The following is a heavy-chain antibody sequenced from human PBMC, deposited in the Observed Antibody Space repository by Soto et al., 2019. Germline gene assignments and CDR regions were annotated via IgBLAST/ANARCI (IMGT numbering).Heavy chain of an antibody. CDR3: NTEAILRGGYHGMDV. V-gene: IGHV3-15*01. J-gene: IGHJ6*02. D-gene: IGHD3-10*01. CDR1: GFTYNNAW. Sequence: ERSLSLSCAASGFTYNNAWMSWVRQAPGKGLGWVGLIKSTTDGGTTDYAAPVKGRFTISRDDSKNTLFLQTNSLKTEDTALYSCNTEAILRGGYHGMDVWGDKITVT. CDR2: IKSTTDGGTT.